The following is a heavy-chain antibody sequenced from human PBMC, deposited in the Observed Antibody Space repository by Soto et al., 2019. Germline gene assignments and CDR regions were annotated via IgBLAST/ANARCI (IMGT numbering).Heavy chain of an antibody. CDR3: ARVPYDYEEFWFDP. CDR1: GGSISGYY. CDR2: IYYSGST. V-gene: IGHV4-59*01. Sequence: SETLSLTCTVSGGSISGYYWSWIRQPPGKGLEWIGYIYYSGSTNYNPSLKSRVTISVDTSKNQFSLKLSSVTAADTAVYYCARVPYDYEEFWFDPWGQGTLVTVS. J-gene: IGHJ5*02. D-gene: IGHD5-12*01.